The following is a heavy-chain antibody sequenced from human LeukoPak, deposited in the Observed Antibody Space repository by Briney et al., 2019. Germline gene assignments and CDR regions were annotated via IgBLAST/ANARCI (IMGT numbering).Heavy chain of an antibody. J-gene: IGHJ4*02. V-gene: IGHV1-46*01. Sequence: GASVKLSCKAFGYTFTGYWMHWVRQAPGQGPEWMGVISPSGGSTIYAQKFKGRVTLTRDMSTSTDYLELSSLRSEDTAVYYCARDLTHRRNYDNSGYQIVPAFWGQGTLVTVSS. CDR2: ISPSGGST. CDR1: GYTFTGYW. CDR3: ARDLTHRRNYDNSGYQIVPAF. D-gene: IGHD3-22*01.